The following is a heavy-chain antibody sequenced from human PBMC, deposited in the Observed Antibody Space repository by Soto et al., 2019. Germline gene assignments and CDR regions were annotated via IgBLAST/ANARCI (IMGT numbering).Heavy chain of an antibody. V-gene: IGHV1-8*02. J-gene: IGHJ4*02. D-gene: IGHD3-10*01. CDR3: ARVKGYGSGSEGFDH. Sequence: QVQLTQSGAEVQKPGASVKVACKTSGYSFTYSDINWVRQAPGQGLEWMGWLNPNTGATGSAVQFTGRLIMTTDIATTTVFMDLRGLRSEDTAVYYCARVKGYGSGSEGFDHWGQGTMVTVSS. CDR1: GYSFTYSD. CDR2: LNPNTGAT.